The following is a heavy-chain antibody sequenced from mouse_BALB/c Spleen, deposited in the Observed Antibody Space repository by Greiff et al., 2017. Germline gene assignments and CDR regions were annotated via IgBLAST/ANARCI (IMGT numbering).Heavy chain of an antibody. V-gene: IGHV1-14*01. CDR3: ARGGYYDYDLGAMDY. D-gene: IGHD2-4*01. CDR2: INPYNDGT. Sequence: VQLQQSGPELVKPGASVKMSCKASGYTFTSYVMHWVKQKPGQGLEWIGYINPYNDGTKYNEKFKGKATLTSDKSSSTAYMELSSLTSEDSAVYYCARGGYYDYDLGAMDYWGQGTSVTVSS. CDR1: GYTFTSYV. J-gene: IGHJ4*01.